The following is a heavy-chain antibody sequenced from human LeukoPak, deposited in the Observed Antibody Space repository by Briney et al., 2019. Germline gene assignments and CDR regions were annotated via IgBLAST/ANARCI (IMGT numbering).Heavy chain of an antibody. CDR3: AKDLTNYDFWSGYFNSYYFDY. CDR2: ISGSGGST. Sequence: PGGSLRLSCAASGFTFSSYAMSWVRQAPGKGLEWVSAISGSGGSTYYADSVKGRFTISRDNSKNTLYLQMNSLRAEDTAVYYCAKDLTNYDFWSGYFNSYYFDYWGQGTLVTVSS. CDR1: GFTFSSYA. J-gene: IGHJ4*02. V-gene: IGHV3-23*01. D-gene: IGHD3-3*01.